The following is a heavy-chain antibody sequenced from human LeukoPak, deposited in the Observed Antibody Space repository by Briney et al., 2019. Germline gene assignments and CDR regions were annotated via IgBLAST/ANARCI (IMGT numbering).Heavy chain of an antibody. D-gene: IGHD2-2*01. J-gene: IGHJ5*02. CDR2: ISSSGSTI. CDR3: ARVRGIVVVPAATINGFDP. Sequence: GGSLRLSCAASGFTFSSYEMNWVRQAPGKGLEWVSYISSSGSTIYYADSVKGRFTISRDNAKNSLYLQMNSLRAEDTAVYYFARVRGIVVVPAATINGFDPWGQGTLVTVSS. CDR1: GFTFSSYE. V-gene: IGHV3-48*03.